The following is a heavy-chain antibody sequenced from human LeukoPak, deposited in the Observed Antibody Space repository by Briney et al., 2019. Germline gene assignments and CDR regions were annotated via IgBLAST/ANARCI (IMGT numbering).Heavy chain of an antibody. Sequence: PGGSLRLSCAASGFTFTNYGMHWVRQALGKGLEWVSGIGTAGDTYYPGSVKGRFTISRENAKNSMYLQMNSLRAGDTAVYYCVRLSPYDSSGYYYDYGGQGTLVTVSS. J-gene: IGHJ4*02. CDR3: VRLSPYDSSGYYYDY. D-gene: IGHD3-22*01. CDR1: GFTFTNYG. CDR2: IGTAGDT. V-gene: IGHV3-13*01.